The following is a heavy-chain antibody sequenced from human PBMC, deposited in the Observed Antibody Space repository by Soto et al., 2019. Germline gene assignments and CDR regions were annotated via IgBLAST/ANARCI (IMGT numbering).Heavy chain of an antibody. D-gene: IGHD3-16*02. CDR3: ARGAFIVPTCTGFDY. J-gene: IGHJ4*02. CDR1: GDSVSSNSVV. CDR2: TYYRSKWFY. V-gene: IGHV6-1*01. Sequence: SQTLSLTCAISGDSVSSNSVVWNWIRQSPSRGLEWLGRTYYRSKWFYEYAESVRSRIAINPDTSKNQFSLQLNSVTPEDTAVYYCARGAFIVPTCTGFDYWGQGTPVTVS.